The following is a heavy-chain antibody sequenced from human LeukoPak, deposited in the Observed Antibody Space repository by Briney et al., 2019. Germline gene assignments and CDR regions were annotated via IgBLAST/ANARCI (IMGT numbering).Heavy chain of an antibody. J-gene: IGHJ4*02. Sequence: GGSLRLSCAASGFTFSNAWMSWVRQAPGKGLEWVGRIKSKTDGGTTDYAAPVKGRFTISRDDSKNTLYLHMNSLKTEDTAVYYCTTLDGYYHDSSGYFYFDYWGQGTLVTVSS. CDR3: TTLDGYYHDSSGYFYFDY. V-gene: IGHV3-15*01. CDR2: IKSKTDGGTT. D-gene: IGHD3-22*01. CDR1: GFTFSNAW.